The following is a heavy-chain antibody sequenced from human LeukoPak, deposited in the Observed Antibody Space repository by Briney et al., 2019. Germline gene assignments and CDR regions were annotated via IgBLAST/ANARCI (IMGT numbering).Heavy chain of an antibody. Sequence: GGPLRLSCAASGFTFSSYAMRGVRQAPGKGLVWVSTISVIAGSTYYANSVKGRFTISRDNSKNTLYLQMNSLRAEDTAVYFCAKGYRPAAGIYFDFWGQGTLVTVSS. V-gene: IGHV3-23*01. D-gene: IGHD6-13*01. J-gene: IGHJ4*02. CDR1: GFTFSSYA. CDR2: ISVIAGST. CDR3: AKGYRPAAGIYFDF.